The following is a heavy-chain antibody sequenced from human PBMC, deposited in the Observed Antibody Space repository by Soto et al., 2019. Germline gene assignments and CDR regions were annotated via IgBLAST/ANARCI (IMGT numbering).Heavy chain of an antibody. V-gene: IGHV3-7*01. J-gene: IGHJ4*02. CDR1: GFTFSSYW. D-gene: IGHD4-17*01. CDR3: ARYYGDYNRVPFDY. Sequence: EVQLVESGGGLVQPGGSLRLSCAASGFTFSSYWMSWVRQAPGKGLEWVANIKQDGSEKYYVDSVKGRFTISRDNAKNSLYLQMNSLSAEDTAVYYCARYYGDYNRVPFDYWGQGTLVTVSS. CDR2: IKQDGSEK.